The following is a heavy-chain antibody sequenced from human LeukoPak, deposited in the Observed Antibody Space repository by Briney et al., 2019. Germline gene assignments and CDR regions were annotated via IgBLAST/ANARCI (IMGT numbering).Heavy chain of an antibody. CDR3: ARGLDCTNGVCFNWFDP. Sequence: SQTLSLTCAIPGDSVSSNSAAWNWIRQSPSRDLEWLGRTYYRSKWYNDYAVSVKSRITINPDTSKNQFSLQLNSVTPEDTAVYYCARGLDCTNGVCFNWFDPWGQGTLVTVSS. D-gene: IGHD2-8*01. J-gene: IGHJ5*02. V-gene: IGHV6-1*01. CDR2: TYYRSKWYN. CDR1: GDSVSSNSAA.